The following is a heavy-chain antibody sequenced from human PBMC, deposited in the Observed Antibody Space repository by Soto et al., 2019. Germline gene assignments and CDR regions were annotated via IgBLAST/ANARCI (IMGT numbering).Heavy chain of an antibody. J-gene: IGHJ4*02. D-gene: IGHD6-19*01. V-gene: IGHV1-3*01. CDR2: IDAGNGNT. CDR1: GNTFTSYA. Sequence: QVQLVHSGAEAKQPGAAVQVSCKASGNTFTSYAIHWVRQAPGQRLEWMGRIDAGNGNTKYSQKFQDRVTITRDTSASTGYMELSSLRSEDTAVYYCAIEGSSCWLDYWGQGTLVTVSS. CDR3: AIEGSSCWLDY.